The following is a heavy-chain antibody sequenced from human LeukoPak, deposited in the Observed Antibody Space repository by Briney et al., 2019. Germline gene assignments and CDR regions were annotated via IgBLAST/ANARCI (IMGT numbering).Heavy chain of an antibody. Sequence: PGGSLRLSCAASGFTFSSYSMNWVRHAPAQGLELVSFISSNSSYIYYTDSVKGGFTISRDNANNSLYLQMNSLRAEDTAVYYCARDTRLKNIVVVVAATRTWYFDLWRRGTLVTVSS. V-gene: IGHV3-21*01. CDR1: GFTFSSYS. J-gene: IGHJ2*01. CDR3: ARDTRLKNIVVVVAATRTWYFDL. CDR2: ISSNSSYI. D-gene: IGHD2-15*01.